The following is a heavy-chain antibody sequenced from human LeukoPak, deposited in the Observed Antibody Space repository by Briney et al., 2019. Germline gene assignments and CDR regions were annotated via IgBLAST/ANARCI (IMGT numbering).Heavy chain of an antibody. CDR1: GFNFGDYV. CDR2: IRSKVYGGTS. CDR3: AKGSFNPAFLDR. J-gene: IGHJ4*01. V-gene: IGHV3-49*04. D-gene: IGHD1-26*01. Sequence: PGGSLRLSCATSGFNFGDYVMSWVRQAPGKGLEWVGSIRSKVYGGTSDYAASVSGRSIISRDDSQNTAYLEMHRLRTEDTDVYYCAKGSFNPAFLDRWGQGNLVIVSS.